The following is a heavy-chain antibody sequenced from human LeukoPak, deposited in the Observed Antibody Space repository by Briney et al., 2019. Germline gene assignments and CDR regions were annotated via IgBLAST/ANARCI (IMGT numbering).Heavy chain of an antibody. V-gene: IGHV1-8*01. J-gene: IGHJ4*02. CDR1: GYTFTSYD. D-gene: IGHD2-2*01. CDR3: ARGGDIVVVPAADFDY. Sequence: ASVKVSCKASGYTFTSYDINWVRQATGQGLEWMGWMNPNRGNTGYAQKFQGRVTMTRNTSISTAYMELSSLRSEDTAVYYCARGGDIVVVPAADFDYWGQRTLDTVSS. CDR2: MNPNRGNT.